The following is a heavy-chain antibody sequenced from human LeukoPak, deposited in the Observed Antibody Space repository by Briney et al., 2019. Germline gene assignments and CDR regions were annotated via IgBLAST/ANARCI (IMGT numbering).Heavy chain of an antibody. CDR3: AKYDNSGRAGGY. Sequence: GGSLRLSCAASGFTFSSYWMSWVRQAPGKGLEWVAVIWYDGSNKYYADSVKGRFTISRDNSRNTLYLQMNSLRAEDTAMYYCAKYDNSGRAGGYWGQGTLVTVSS. J-gene: IGHJ4*02. CDR2: IWYDGSNK. D-gene: IGHD3-22*01. V-gene: IGHV3-33*08. CDR1: GFTFSSYW.